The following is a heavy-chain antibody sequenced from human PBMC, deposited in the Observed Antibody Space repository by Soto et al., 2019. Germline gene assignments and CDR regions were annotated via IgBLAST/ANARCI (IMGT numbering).Heavy chain of an antibody. Sequence: VRSLRLSCTSSVFTFSIYWMHCVRQPPGKGLVWVSHMNSDGSSTGYADSVKGRFTISRDNAKNTLYLQINSLRAEDTAVYCRAREGVSDAVEVWGQGTTVTVSS. V-gene: IGHV3-74*01. CDR2: MNSDGSST. J-gene: IGHJ6*02. CDR3: AREGVSDAVEV. CDR1: VFTFSIYW.